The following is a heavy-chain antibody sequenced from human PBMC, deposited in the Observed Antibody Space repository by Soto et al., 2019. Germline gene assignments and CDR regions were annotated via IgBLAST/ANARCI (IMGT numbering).Heavy chain of an antibody. CDR2: ISYDGSNK. CDR1: GFTFSSYA. D-gene: IGHD2-15*01. CDR3: ARDLVVAAQGGY. V-gene: IGHV3-30-3*01. J-gene: IGHJ4*02. Sequence: GGSLRLSCAASGFTFSSYAMHWVRQAPGKGLEWVAVISYDGSNKYYADSVKGRFTISRDNSKNTLYLQMNSLRAEDTAVYYCARDLVVAAQGGYWGQGTLVTV.